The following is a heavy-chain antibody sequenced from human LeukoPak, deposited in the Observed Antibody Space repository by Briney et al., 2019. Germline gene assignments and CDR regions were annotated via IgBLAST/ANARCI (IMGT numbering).Heavy chain of an antibody. CDR3: AREGNYGDLYFDY. J-gene: IGHJ4*02. CDR1: GGSISSYY. Sequence: SETLSLTCTVSGGSISSYYWGWIRQPPGKGLEWIGYIYYSGSTNYNPSLKSRVTISVDTSKNQFSLKLSSVTAADTAVYYCAREGNYGDLYFDYWGQGTLVTVSS. D-gene: IGHD4-17*01. CDR2: IYYSGST. V-gene: IGHV4-59*01.